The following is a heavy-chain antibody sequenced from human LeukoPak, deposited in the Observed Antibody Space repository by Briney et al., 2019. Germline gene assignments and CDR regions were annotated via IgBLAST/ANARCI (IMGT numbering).Heavy chain of an antibody. Sequence: SETLSLTCAVYGGSFSGYYWSWIRQPPGKGLEWIGEITHSGSTTYNPSLKSRVTISVDTSKNQFSLKLSSVTAADTAVYYCARTYDYWGQGTLVTVSS. CDR2: ITHSGST. V-gene: IGHV4-34*01. J-gene: IGHJ4*02. CDR3: ARTYDY. CDR1: GGSFSGYY.